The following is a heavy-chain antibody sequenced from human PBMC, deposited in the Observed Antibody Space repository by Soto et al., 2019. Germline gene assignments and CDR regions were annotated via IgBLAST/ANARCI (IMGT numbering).Heavy chain of an antibody. J-gene: IGHJ4*02. CDR1: GGSISSGGYY. D-gene: IGHD2-15*01. Sequence: QVQLQESGPGLVKPSQTLSLTCTVSGGSISSGGYYWSWIRQHPGKGLEWIGYIYYSGSTYYNPSLKSRVSISVDTSKNQFSLKLSSVTAADTAVYYCARNLGKGVVEAAAVDYWGQGTLVTVSS. CDR3: ARNLGKGVVEAAAVDY. CDR2: IYYSGST. V-gene: IGHV4-31*03.